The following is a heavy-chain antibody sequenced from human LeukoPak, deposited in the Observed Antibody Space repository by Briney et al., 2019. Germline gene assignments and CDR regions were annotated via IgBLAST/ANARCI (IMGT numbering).Heavy chain of an antibody. CDR3: ARGTADY. CDR2: INHSGST. J-gene: IGHJ4*02. Sequence: PSETLSLTCAVYGGSFSGYYWSWIRQPPGKGLEWIREINHSGSTNYNPSLKSRVTISVDTSKNQFSLKLSSVTAADTAVYYCARGTADYWGQGTLVTVSS. D-gene: IGHD4-17*01. CDR1: GGSFSGYY. V-gene: IGHV4-34*01.